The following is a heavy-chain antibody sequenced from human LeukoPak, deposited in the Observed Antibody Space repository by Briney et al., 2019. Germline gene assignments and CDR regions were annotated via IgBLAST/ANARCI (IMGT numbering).Heavy chain of an antibody. V-gene: IGHV4-34*01. CDR2: INHSGST. Sequence: AETLSLTCAVYGGSFSGYYWSWIRQPPGKGLEWIGEINHSGSTNYNPSLKSRVTISVDTSKNQFSLKLSSVTAADTAVYYCARLLRYFDWHDAFDIWGQGTMVTVSS. D-gene: IGHD3-9*01. CDR3: ARLLRYFDWHDAFDI. CDR1: GGSFSGYY. J-gene: IGHJ3*02.